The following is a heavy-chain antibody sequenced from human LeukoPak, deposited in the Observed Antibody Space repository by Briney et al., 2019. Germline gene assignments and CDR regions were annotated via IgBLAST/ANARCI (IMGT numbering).Heavy chain of an antibody. CDR2: IRNKASGGTA. V-gene: IGHV3-49*04. D-gene: IGHD6-19*01. Sequence: PGRSLRLSCTAPGFTFSDYAMSWVPQAPGKGLEWVGFIRNKASGGTADYAASVKGRFTISRDDSTTIAYLQMNRLKTKDTAVYYCSRAYSTGWLGINDYWGQGALVTVSS. CDR3: SRAYSTGWLGINDY. CDR1: GFTFSDYA. J-gene: IGHJ4*02.